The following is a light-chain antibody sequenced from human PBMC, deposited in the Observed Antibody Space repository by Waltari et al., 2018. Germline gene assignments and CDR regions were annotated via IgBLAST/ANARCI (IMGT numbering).Light chain of an antibody. CDR2: DAS. CDR3: QQRSNWPGT. J-gene: IGKJ3*01. CDR1: HSVGSH. Sequence: ENVLTQSPATLSLSPGERATLSCRASHSVGSHLAWYQQQPGQAPRLLIYDASNRATGIPARFSGSGSETDFTLTISGVEPEDFAVYYCQQRSNWPGTFGPGTKVDIK. V-gene: IGKV3-11*01.